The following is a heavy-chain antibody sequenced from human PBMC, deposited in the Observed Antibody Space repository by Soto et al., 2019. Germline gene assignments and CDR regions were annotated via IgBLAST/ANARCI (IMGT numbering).Heavy chain of an antibody. CDR1: GGSVSSGDYY. D-gene: IGHD5-18*01. J-gene: IGHJ5*02. CDR2: VYYGGST. CDR3: ARIPVDTYMIYWFDP. V-gene: IGHV4-61*08. Sequence: QVQLQESGPGLVRPSETLSLTCTVSGGSVSSGDYYWTWIRQPPGKGLEWIGYVYYGGSTNYNPSLKSRVSISVETAKSQFSLRLSSVTGADTAVYYCARIPVDTYMIYWFDPWGQGILVTVSS.